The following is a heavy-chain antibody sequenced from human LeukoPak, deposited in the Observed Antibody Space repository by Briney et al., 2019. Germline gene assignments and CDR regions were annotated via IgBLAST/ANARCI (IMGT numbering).Heavy chain of an antibody. V-gene: IGHV3-21*04. CDR3: AKKVVVGATSPYSDFQD. J-gene: IGHJ1*01. CDR1: GFTFSSYS. CDR2: ISSSSSYI. Sequence: GGSLRLSCAASGFTFSSYSMNWVRQAPGKGLEWVSSISSSSSYIYYADSVKGRFSISRDNSKNTLYLQMNSLRAEDTALYYCAKKVVVGATSPYSDFQDWGQGTLVTVSS. D-gene: IGHD1-26*01.